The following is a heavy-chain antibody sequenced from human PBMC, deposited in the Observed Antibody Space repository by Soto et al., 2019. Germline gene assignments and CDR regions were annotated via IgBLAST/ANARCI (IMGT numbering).Heavy chain of an antibody. CDR1: GFTFSGYG. CDR3: AKDKSVAARPDYYFYYMDV. Sequence: QVQLVESGGGVVQPGRSLRLSCAASGFTFSGYGMHWVRQAPGKGLEWVAVISYEGSNKYYADSVKGRFTISRDNSKNTLYLQMISLRAEDTAVHYCAKDKSVAARPDYYFYYMDVWGKGTTVPVSS. CDR2: ISYEGSNK. V-gene: IGHV3-30*18. J-gene: IGHJ6*03. D-gene: IGHD6-6*01.